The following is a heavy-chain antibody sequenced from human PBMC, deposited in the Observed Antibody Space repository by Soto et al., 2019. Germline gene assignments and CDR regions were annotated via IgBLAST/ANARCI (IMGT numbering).Heavy chain of an antibody. CDR1: GYRFTSYW. Sequence: PGESLQISCRTSGYRFTSYWIAWVRQMPGKGLEWMGIIFPSDSDTRYSPSFQGQVTISADRSTSTVFLQWASLKASDTAVYFCARKDKSGYYNWFDPWGQGTLVTVPQ. CDR3: ARKDKSGYYNWFDP. CDR2: IFPSDSDT. J-gene: IGHJ5*02. D-gene: IGHD3-22*01. V-gene: IGHV5-51*01.